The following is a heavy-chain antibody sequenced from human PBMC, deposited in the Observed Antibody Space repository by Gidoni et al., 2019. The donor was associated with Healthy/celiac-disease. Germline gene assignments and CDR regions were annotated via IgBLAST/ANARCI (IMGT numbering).Heavy chain of an antibody. J-gene: IGHJ3*02. CDR3: AKDRERYFDWYYAFDI. CDR1: GFTFRSYA. CDR2: ISGSGGST. D-gene: IGHD3-9*01. Sequence: EVQLLESGGGLVQPGGSLRLSCAASGFTFRSYAMSWVRQAPGKGLEWVAAISGSGGSTYYADSVKGRFTISRDNSKNTLYLQMNSLRAEDTAVYYCAKDRERYFDWYYAFDIWGQGTMVTVSS. V-gene: IGHV3-23*01.